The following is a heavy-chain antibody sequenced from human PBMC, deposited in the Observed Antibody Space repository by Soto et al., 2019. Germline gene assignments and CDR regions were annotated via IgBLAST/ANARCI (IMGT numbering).Heavy chain of an antibody. CDR1: GGTFSSYA. V-gene: IGHV1-69*01. CDR2: IIPIPGTA. J-gene: IGHJ6*02. D-gene: IGHD2-2*01. CDR3: ARSQGSSTSLDIYYSYYYGMDV. Sequence: QVQLVQSGAAVKKPGSSVKVSCKASGGTFSSYAISWVRQAPGQGLEWMGGIIPIPGTANYAQKFQGRVTIMADESTSTAYMELSSLRSEDTGVYYCARSQGSSTSLDIYYSYYYGMDVWGQGTTVTVSS.